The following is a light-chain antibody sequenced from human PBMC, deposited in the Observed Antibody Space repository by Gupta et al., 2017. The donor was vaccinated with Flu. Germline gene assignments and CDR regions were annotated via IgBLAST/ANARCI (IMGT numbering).Light chain of an antibody. V-gene: IGKV1-33*01. Sequence: DIQLTQSPTSLSASVGDRVAITCQANEDISNYLNWYQQKPGKAPKLLIYEGSTWETGVPSRFSGTGCGGEVTLTINNRQAEDTETYFCQQFDDGPHISFGPGTKVDV. J-gene: IGKJ3*01. CDR2: EGS. CDR1: EDISNY. CDR3: QQFDDGPHIS.